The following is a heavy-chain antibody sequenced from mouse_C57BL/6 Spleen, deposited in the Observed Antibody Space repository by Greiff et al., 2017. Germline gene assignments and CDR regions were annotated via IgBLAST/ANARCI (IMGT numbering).Heavy chain of an antibody. J-gene: IGHJ4*01. Sequence: VQLQQSGAELVRPGASVTLSCKASGYTFTDYEMHWVKQTPVHGLEWIGAIDPETGGTAYNQTFKGKAILTADKSSSTAYMELRSLTSEDSAVYYCTRDYYGSSHAMDYWGQGTSVTVSS. CDR1: GYTFTDYE. D-gene: IGHD1-1*01. V-gene: IGHV1-15*01. CDR2: IDPETGGT. CDR3: TRDYYGSSHAMDY.